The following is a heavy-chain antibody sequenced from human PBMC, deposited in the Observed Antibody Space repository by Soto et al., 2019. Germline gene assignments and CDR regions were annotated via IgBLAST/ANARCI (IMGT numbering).Heavy chain of an antibody. J-gene: IGHJ5*02. CDR1: GGTFIRYA. V-gene: IGHV1-69*13. Sequence: ASVKVSCKASGGTFIRYASRWVRQAPGQGLEWMGGIIPIFGTANYAQKFQGRVTITADESTSTAYMELSSLRSEDTAVYYCARSDDNGFDPWGQGTLVTVSS. CDR3: ARSDDNGFDP. CDR2: IIPIFGTA.